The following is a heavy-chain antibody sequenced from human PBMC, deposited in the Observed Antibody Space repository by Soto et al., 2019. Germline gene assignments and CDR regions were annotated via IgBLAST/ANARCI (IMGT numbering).Heavy chain of an antibody. D-gene: IGHD6-19*01. CDR2: IYYSGST. J-gene: IGHJ4*02. CDR1: GGSLTSTTYY. V-gene: IGHV4-39*01. CDR3: ARQPDFPGIAVSGQGYFDY. Sequence: SETLSLTCRVSGGSLTSTTYYLAWIRQPPGRGLEWLGSIYYSGSTFYNPSLKSRGTISIDVSKTQFSLKLRAVTAADKAIYYCARQPDFPGIAVSGQGYFDYWGQGTLVTVSS.